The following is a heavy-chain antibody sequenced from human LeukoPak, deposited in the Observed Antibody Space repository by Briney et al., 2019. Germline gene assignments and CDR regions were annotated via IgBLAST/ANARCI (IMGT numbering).Heavy chain of an antibody. Sequence: SETLSLTCTVSGGSISSYYWSLIRQPPGKGLEWIGYIYYSGSTNYNPSLKSRVTISVDTSKNQFSLKLSSVTAADTAVYYCAREGLWFGELGGAFDIWGQGTMVTVSS. CDR2: IYYSGST. CDR3: AREGLWFGELGGAFDI. D-gene: IGHD3-10*01. V-gene: IGHV4-59*01. J-gene: IGHJ3*02. CDR1: GGSISSYY.